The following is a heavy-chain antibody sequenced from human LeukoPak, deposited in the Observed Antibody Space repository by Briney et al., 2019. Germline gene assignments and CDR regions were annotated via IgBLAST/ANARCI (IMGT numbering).Heavy chain of an antibody. Sequence: ASVKVSCKASGYTFTSYYMHWVRQAPGQRLEWMGWINAGNGNTKYSQKFQGRVTITRDTSASTAYMELSSLRSEDTAVYYCARDPARVVALYYYYGMDVWGQGTTVTVSS. CDR3: ARDPARVVALYYYYGMDV. CDR1: GYTFTSYY. CDR2: INAGNGNT. J-gene: IGHJ6*02. V-gene: IGHV1-3*01. D-gene: IGHD2-15*01.